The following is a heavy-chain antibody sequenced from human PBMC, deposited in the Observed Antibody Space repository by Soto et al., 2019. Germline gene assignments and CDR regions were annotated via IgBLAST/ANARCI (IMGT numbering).Heavy chain of an antibody. J-gene: IGHJ6*02. CDR1: GGSISSSSYY. Sequence: SETLSLTCTVSGGSISSSSYYWGWIRQPPGKGLEWIGSIYYSGSTYYNPSLKSRVTISVDTSKNPFSLKLSSVTAADTAVYYCARPPSGGNDYYYGMDVWGQGTTVTVSS. V-gene: IGHV4-39*01. CDR2: IYYSGST. D-gene: IGHD3-10*01. CDR3: ARPPSGGNDYYYGMDV.